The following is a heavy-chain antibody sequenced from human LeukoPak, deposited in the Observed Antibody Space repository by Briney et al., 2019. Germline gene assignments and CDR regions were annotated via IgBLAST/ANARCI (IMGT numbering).Heavy chain of an antibody. D-gene: IGHD5-18*01. CDR3: ARDTAMDTDYYYMDV. Sequence: GGSLRLSCAASGFTFSSYWMSWVRQAPGKGLEWVANIKQDGSEKYYVDSVKGRFTISRDNAKNSLYLQMNSLRAEDTAVYYCARDTAMDTDYYYMDVWGKGTTVTVSS. CDR2: IKQDGSEK. J-gene: IGHJ6*03. V-gene: IGHV3-7*01. CDR1: GFTFSSYW.